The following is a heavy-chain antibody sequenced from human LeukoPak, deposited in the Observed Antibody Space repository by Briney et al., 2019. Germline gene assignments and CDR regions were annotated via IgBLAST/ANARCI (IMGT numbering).Heavy chain of an antibody. CDR1: GFTVSSYA. CDR2: ISGSGGST. J-gene: IGHJ4*02. CDR3: AKVRFLEWLSSPGYFDY. D-gene: IGHD3-3*01. V-gene: IGHV3-23*01. Sequence: GSLRLSCAASGFTVSSYAMSWVRQPPGKGLEWVSAISGSGGSTYYADSVKGRFTISRDNSKNTLYLQMNSLRAEDTAVYYCAKVRFLEWLSSPGYFDYWGQGTLVTVSS.